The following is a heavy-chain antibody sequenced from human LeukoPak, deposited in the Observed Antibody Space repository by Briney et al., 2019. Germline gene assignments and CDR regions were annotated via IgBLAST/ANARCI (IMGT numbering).Heavy chain of an antibody. CDR2: INPNSGGT. CDR3: ARGLVGYFWSGYTLEYFDY. Sequence: GASVKVSCKASGYTFTGYYMHWVRQAPGQGLEWMGWINPNSGGTNYAQKFQGRVTMTRDTSISTAYMELSRLRSDDTAVYYCARGLVGYFWSGYTLEYFDYWGQGTLVTVSS. V-gene: IGHV1-2*02. D-gene: IGHD3-3*01. J-gene: IGHJ4*02. CDR1: GYTFTGYY.